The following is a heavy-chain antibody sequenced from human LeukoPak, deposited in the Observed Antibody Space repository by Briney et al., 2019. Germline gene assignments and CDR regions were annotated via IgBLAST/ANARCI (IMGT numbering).Heavy chain of an antibody. D-gene: IGHD6-13*01. CDR3: AKDTGITPSGISGFFDF. J-gene: IGHJ4*02. Sequence: GGSLRLSCAASGFXFDDYAMHWVRQAPGKGLEWVSLISGDGDSTYYADSVKGRFTISRDNIKDSLYLQMNSLRTEDTALYYCAKDTGITPSGISGFFDFWGQGTLVTVSS. CDR1: GFXFDDYA. CDR2: ISGDGDST. V-gene: IGHV3-43*02.